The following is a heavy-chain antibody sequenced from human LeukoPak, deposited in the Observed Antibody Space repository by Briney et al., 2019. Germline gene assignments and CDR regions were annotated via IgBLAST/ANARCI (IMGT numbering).Heavy chain of an antibody. D-gene: IGHD6-19*01. J-gene: IGHJ4*02. CDR3: TRNSGWYRLDY. V-gene: IGHV3-7*01. CDR1: GFTFSTYL. Sequence: GGSLRLSCTASGFTFSTYLMTWVRQAPGKGLEWVANIKEDGSQIGYGDAVKGRFTISKDNAKNSLFLQMNRLRADDMAVYYCTRNSGWYRLDYWGQGTLVTVPS. CDR2: IKEDGSQI.